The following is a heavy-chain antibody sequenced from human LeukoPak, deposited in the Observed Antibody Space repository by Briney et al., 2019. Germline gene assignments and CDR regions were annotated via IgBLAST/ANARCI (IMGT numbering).Heavy chain of an antibody. CDR1: GFTFSSYG. V-gene: IGHV3-30*18. D-gene: IGHD1-7*01. CDR3: AKLRLELRASDYGMDV. CDR2: ISYDGSNK. J-gene: IGHJ6*02. Sequence: GGSLRLSCAASGFTFSSYGMHWVRQAPGKGLEWVAVISYDGSNKYYADSVKGRFTISRDKSKNTLYLQMNSLRAEDTAVYYCAKLRLELRASDYGMDVWGQGTTVTVSS.